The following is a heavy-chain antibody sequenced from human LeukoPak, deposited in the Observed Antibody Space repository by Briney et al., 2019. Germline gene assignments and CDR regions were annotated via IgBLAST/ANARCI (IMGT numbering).Heavy chain of an antibody. CDR1: GGSFSGYY. Sequence: SETLSLTCAVYGGSFSGYYWSWIRQPPGKGLEWIGEINHSGSTNYNPSLKSRVTISVDTSKNQFSLKLSSVTAADTAVYYCARGFGELRPFDYWGQGTLVTVSS. V-gene: IGHV4-34*01. CDR2: INHSGST. CDR3: ARGFGELRPFDY. J-gene: IGHJ4*02. D-gene: IGHD3-10*01.